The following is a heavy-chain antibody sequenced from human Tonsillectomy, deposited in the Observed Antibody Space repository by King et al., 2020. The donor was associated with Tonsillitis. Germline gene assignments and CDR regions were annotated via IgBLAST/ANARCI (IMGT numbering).Heavy chain of an antibody. J-gene: IGHJ4*02. CDR3: ARLNYYDSSGYLYYFDY. CDR2: IFHSGST. D-gene: IGHD3-22*01. V-gene: IGHV4-39*01. Sequence: LQLQESGPGLVKPSETLSLTCTVSGGSISSNNYYWGWIRQPPGKGLEWIGIIFHSGSTYYNPSLKSRVTISVDTSKNQFSLNLSSVTAADTAVYYCARLNYYDSSGYLYYFDYWGQGTLVTVSS. CDR1: GGSISSNNYY.